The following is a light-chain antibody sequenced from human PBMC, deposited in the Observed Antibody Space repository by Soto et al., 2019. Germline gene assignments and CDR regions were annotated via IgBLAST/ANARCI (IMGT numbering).Light chain of an antibody. CDR2: GNS. V-gene: IGLV1-40*01. Sequence: QSVLTQPPSLSGAPGQRVTISCTGSSSNIGAGYDVHWYQQLPGTAPKLLIYGNSNRPSGVPDRFSGSKSGTSASLAITGLQAAYEADYYCQSYDSSLSGVVFGGGTKLTVL. CDR1: SSNIGAGYD. J-gene: IGLJ2*01. CDR3: QSYDSSLSGVV.